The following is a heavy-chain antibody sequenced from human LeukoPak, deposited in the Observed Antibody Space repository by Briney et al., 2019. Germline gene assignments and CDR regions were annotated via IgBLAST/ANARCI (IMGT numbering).Heavy chain of an antibody. V-gene: IGHV3-15*01. D-gene: IGHD1-26*01. CDR2: IKSKTDGGTT. CDR1: GFTFSSYA. Sequence: SGGSLRLSCVASGFTFSSYAMSWVRQAPGKGLEWVGRIKSKTDGGTTDYAAPVIGRFTISRDDSKNTLYLQMNSLKIEDTAVYYCTRIIKSGSFDYWGQGVLVTVSS. CDR3: TRIIKSGSFDY. J-gene: IGHJ4*02.